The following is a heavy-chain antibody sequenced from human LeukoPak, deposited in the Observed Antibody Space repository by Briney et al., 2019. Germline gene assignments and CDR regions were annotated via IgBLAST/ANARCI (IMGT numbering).Heavy chain of an antibody. V-gene: IGHV3-74*01. CDR1: GFTFSSHW. J-gene: IGHJ3*01. Sequence: GGSLRLSCAASGFTFSSHWMHWVRQAPGMGLVWVSSIRFDGGDTPYADSAKGRFTISRDNAKNTMFLQMNNLRAEDTGVYYCAKEIDGFDVWGQGTLVTVSS. CDR2: IRFDGGDT. CDR3: AKEIDGFDV.